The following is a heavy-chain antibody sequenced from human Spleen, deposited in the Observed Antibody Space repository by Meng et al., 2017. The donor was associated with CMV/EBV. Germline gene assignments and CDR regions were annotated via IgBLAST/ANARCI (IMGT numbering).Heavy chain of an antibody. CDR1: GFTFSSYS. V-gene: IGHV3-21*01. CDR2: ISSSSSYI. D-gene: IGHD2-2*01. Sequence: GGPLRLSCAASGFTFSSYSMNWVRQAPGKGLEWVSSISSSSSYIYYADSVKGRFTISRDNAKNSLYLQMNSLRAEDTAVYYCARAPTHVVVPAAEGLWGQGTLVTVSS. J-gene: IGHJ4*02. CDR3: ARAPTHVVVPAAEGL.